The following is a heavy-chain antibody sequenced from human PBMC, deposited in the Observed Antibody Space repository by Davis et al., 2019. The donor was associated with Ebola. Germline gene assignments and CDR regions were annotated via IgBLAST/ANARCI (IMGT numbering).Heavy chain of an antibody. CDR2: IRSKANSYAT. CDR3: TSTAGTELDY. Sequence: GESLKISCAASGFTFSGSAMHWVRQASGKGLEWVGRIRSKANSYATAYAASVKGRFTISRDDSKNTAYPQMNSLKTEDTAVYYCTSTAGTELDYWGQGTLVTVSS. D-gene: IGHD6-13*01. J-gene: IGHJ4*02. V-gene: IGHV3-73*01. CDR1: GFTFSGSA.